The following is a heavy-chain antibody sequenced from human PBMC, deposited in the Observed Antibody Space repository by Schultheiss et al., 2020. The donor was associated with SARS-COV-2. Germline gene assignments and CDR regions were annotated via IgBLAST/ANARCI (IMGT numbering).Heavy chain of an antibody. Sequence: SETLSLTCAVYGGSFSGYYWSWIRQPPGKGLEWIGEINHSGSTNYNPSLKSRVTISVDKSKNQFSLNLSSVTAADTAVYYCARHADGHNHFDYWGQGALVTVSS. J-gene: IGHJ4*02. V-gene: IGHV4-34*01. CDR2: INHSGST. CDR1: GGSFSGYY. CDR3: ARHADGHNHFDY. D-gene: IGHD5-24*01.